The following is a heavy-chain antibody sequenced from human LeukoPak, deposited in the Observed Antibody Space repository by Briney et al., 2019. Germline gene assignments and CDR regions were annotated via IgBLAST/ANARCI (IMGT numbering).Heavy chain of an antibody. CDR3: ARDLLSGFVPCAY. D-gene: IGHD2/OR15-2a*01. Sequence: PGGSLRLSCAASGFTFGNYWMHWVRQTPGRGLEWLSRIDGDGTTTNYADSVKGRFTISRDNAKNTLYLQMTSLRAGDAAVYYCARDLLSGFVPCAYWGQGTLVTVSS. J-gene: IGHJ4*02. CDR1: GFTFGNYW. V-gene: IGHV3-74*01. CDR2: IDGDGTTT.